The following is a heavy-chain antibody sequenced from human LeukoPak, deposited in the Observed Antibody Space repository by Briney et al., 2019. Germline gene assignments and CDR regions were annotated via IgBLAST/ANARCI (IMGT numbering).Heavy chain of an antibody. D-gene: IGHD4-17*01. V-gene: IGHV3-23*01. Sequence: GGSLRLSCAASGFTFSSYGMTWVRQAPGKGLEWVAEISGSGDNTYYADSVKGRFTISRDNSKNTLYLQMNSLSAEDTAVYMCAKRAIIDYGRHFDYWGQGTLVGVSS. CDR3: AKRAIIDYGRHFDY. CDR2: ISGSGDNT. CDR1: GFTFSSYG. J-gene: IGHJ4*02.